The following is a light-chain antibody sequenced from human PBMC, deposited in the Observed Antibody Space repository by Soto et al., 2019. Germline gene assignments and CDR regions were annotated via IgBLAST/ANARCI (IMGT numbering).Light chain of an antibody. CDR3: SSYADTNNLV. CDR1: SSDIGGYNF. J-gene: IGLJ2*01. CDR2: EVN. Sequence: QSALTQPPSASGSPGQSVTISCTGTSSDIGGYNFVSWYQQHPGKAPKLMIDEVNKRPSGVPDRFSGSKSDNTASLTVSGLQAEDEADYYCSSYADTNNLVFGGGTKLTVL. V-gene: IGLV2-8*01.